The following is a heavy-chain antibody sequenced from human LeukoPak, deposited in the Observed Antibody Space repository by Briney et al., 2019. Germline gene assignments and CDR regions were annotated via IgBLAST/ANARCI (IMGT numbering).Heavy chain of an antibody. J-gene: IGHJ3*02. CDR2: ISGSGGST. CDR1: GFTFSSYA. Sequence: GGSLRLSCAASGFTFSSYAMSWVRQAPGKGLEWVSAISGSGGSTYYADSVKGRFTISRDNSKNTLYLQMNGLRAEDTAIYYCTRGRSGANPNGLDIWGQGTMVTVSS. D-gene: IGHD2-8*01. V-gene: IGHV3-23*01. CDR3: TRGRSGANPNGLDI.